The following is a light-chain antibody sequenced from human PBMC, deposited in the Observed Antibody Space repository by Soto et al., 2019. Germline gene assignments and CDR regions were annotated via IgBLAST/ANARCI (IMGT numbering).Light chain of an antibody. Sequence: DIQMTHSPSTRYAAVGDRGTITCRARQPSKRWLAWHQQKPGKAPKLLIYDASSLQSVVPSRFSGIGSGTQFTLTIPSLQPDDFATYYCQQYNDYPYTFGHPTRLEIK. CDR2: DAS. V-gene: IGKV1-5*01. J-gene: IGKJ5*01. CDR3: QQYNDYPYT. CDR1: QPSKRW.